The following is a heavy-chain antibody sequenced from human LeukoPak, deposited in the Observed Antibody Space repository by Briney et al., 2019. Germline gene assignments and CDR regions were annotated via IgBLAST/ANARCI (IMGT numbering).Heavy chain of an antibody. CDR3: ARGLRGGIAVAVVRSPISAGKGFDY. J-gene: IGHJ4*02. CDR2: IYYSGNT. V-gene: IGHV4-61*01. D-gene: IGHD6-19*01. Sequence: PSETLSLTCTVSGGSVSSGNYYWIWIRQPPGKGLEWIAYIYYSGNTNYNPSLKSRATISVDTSKNQFSLKLNSVTAADTAVYYCARGLRGGIAVAVVRSPISAGKGFDYWGQGTLVTVSS. CDR1: GGSVSSGNYY.